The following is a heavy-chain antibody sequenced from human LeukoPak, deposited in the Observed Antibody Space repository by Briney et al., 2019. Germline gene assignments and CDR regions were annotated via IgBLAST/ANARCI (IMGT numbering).Heavy chain of an antibody. J-gene: IGHJ6*03. Sequence: GGSLRLSCAASGFTFSSYGMHWARQAPGKGLEWVAFIRYDGSNKYYADSVKGRFTISRDNSKNTLYLQMNSLRAEDTAVYYCAKDRYYDSSSYPSNYYYYYMDVWGKGTTVTVSS. CDR3: AKDRYYDSSSYPSNYYYYYMDV. D-gene: IGHD3-22*01. CDR2: IRYDGSNK. CDR1: GFTFSSYG. V-gene: IGHV3-30*02.